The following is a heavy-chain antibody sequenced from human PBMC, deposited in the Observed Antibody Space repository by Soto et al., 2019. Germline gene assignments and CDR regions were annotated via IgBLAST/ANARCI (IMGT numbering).Heavy chain of an antibody. CDR3: SRGVGVAARPPYYFDY. J-gene: IGHJ4*02. D-gene: IGHD6-6*01. V-gene: IGHV1-3*01. CDR2: INAGNDNT. CDR1: GYTFTSYA. Sequence: QVQLVQSGAEVKKPGASVKVSCKASGYTFTSYAMHWVRQAPGQRLEWMGWINAGNDNTKYSQNFQGRVTITRDTSASTINMELSSLRSADTAVYYCSRGVGVAARPPYYFDYWGQGTQVTVSS.